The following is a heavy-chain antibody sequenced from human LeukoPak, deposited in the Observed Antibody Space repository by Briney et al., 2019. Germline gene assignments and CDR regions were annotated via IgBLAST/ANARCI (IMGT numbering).Heavy chain of an antibody. J-gene: IGHJ4*02. D-gene: IGHD6-6*01. CDR1: GFTFSSYS. CDR2: ISSSSSTI. CDR3: AREYSSSSGNEFDS. V-gene: IGHV3-48*04. Sequence: GGSLRLSCAASGFTFSSYSMNWVRQAPGKGLEWVSYISSSSSTIYYADSVKGRFTISRDNAKNSLYLQMNSLRAEDTAVYYCAREYSSSSGNEFDSWGQGALVTVSS.